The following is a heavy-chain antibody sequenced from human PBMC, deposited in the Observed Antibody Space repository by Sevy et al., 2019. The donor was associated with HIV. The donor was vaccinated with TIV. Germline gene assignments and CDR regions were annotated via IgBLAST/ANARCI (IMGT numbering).Heavy chain of an antibody. Sequence: GGSLRLSCAASGFSFNTHAMHWVRQAPGKGLEWLSYISGTGNTIYYAGSVKGRFTISRDNAKNSLYLQMNSLRAEDTAVYYCARVPLYSDSHINDYWGQGTLVTVSS. CDR1: GFSFNTHA. J-gene: IGHJ4*02. D-gene: IGHD3-22*01. V-gene: IGHV3-48*04. CDR2: ISGTGNTI. CDR3: ARVPLYSDSHINDY.